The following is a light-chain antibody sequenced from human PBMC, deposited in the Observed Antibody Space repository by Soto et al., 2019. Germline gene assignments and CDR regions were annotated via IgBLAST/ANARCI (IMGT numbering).Light chain of an antibody. Sequence: DFQMTQSPSTLSASVGDRVTITCRASQNIRSRLAWFQQKPGKAPKLLIYDASSLESGVPQRFSGSGSETDFTLTISSLEPEDFAVYYCQQRSNWPPTFGQGTRLEIK. CDR3: QQRSNWPPT. J-gene: IGKJ5*01. CDR1: QNIRSR. CDR2: DAS. V-gene: IGKV1-5*01.